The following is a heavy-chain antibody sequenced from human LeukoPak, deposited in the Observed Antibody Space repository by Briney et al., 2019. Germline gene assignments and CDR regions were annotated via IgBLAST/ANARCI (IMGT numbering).Heavy chain of an antibody. D-gene: IGHD5-12*01. CDR1: GGTFGSYA. CDR2: IIPIFGTA. CDR3: ARSHVDIVALQIYYFDY. V-gene: IGHV1-69*05. J-gene: IGHJ4*02. Sequence: GASVKVSCKASGGTFGSYAISWVRQAPGQGLEWMGRIIPIFGTANYAQKFQGRVTITTDESTSTAYMELSSLRSEDTAVYYCARSHVDIVALQIYYFDYWGQGTLVTVSS.